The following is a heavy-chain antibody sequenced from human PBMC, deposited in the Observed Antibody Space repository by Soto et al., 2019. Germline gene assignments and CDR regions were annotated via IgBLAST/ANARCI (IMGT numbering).Heavy chain of an antibody. CDR1: GGSISIGDYY. D-gene: IGHD5-12*01. J-gene: IGHJ4*02. CDR3: ARGFWSESGYDYPYFDY. CDR2: IYYSGST. V-gene: IGHV4-30-4*02. Sequence: PSDTLSLTCTVSGGSISIGDYYWSWIRQPPGKGLEWIGYIYYSGSTYYNPSLKSRVTISVDTSKNQFSLKLSSVTAADTAVYYCARGFWSESGYDYPYFDYWGQGTLVTVSS.